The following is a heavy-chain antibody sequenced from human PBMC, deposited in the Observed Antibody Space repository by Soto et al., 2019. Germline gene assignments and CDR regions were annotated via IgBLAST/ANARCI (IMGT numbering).Heavy chain of an antibody. D-gene: IGHD6-13*01. Sequence: SETLSLTCTVSGGSIINYYWTWIRQPAGKGLEWIGRIYTSGSTNYNPSLKSRVTMSVDTSKNQFSLKLSSVTAADTALYYCARQTTYSSSWYDYWGHGTLVTVSS. V-gene: IGHV4-4*07. CDR3: ARQTTYSSSWYDY. J-gene: IGHJ5*01. CDR2: IYTSGST. CDR1: GGSIINYY.